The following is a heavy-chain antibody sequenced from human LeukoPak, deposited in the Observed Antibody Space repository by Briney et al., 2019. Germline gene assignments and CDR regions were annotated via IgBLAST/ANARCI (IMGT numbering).Heavy chain of an antibody. J-gene: IGHJ6*02. V-gene: IGHV3-7*01. D-gene: IGHD2-2*01. CDR1: GFSFSSYG. CDR3: ARDQYQVPYYSQYYGMDV. CDR2: IKEDGSEK. Sequence: GGSLRLSCAASGFSFSSYGMTWVRQAPGKGLEWVANIKEDGSEKYYVDSVKGRFTISRDNARNSLSLQMDSLRVEDTAVYYCARDQYQVPYYSQYYGMDVWGQGTTVIVSS.